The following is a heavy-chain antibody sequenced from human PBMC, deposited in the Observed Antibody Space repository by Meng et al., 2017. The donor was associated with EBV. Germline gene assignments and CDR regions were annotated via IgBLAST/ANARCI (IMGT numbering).Heavy chain of an antibody. J-gene: IGHJ5*02. V-gene: IGHV4-61*01. CDR1: CGSVNNESYY. Sequence: QVQLQESGPGLGXPXXXXXRTXTXSCGSVNNESYYWGWIRQPPGKGLEYIGYIYYTGSTNYNSSLKSRVTISLDKSKNQFSLKLTSLTAADTAIYYCARGDYTNYPRWFDPWGQGTLVTVSS. CDR3: ARGDYTNYPRWFDP. D-gene: IGHD4-11*01. CDR2: IYYTGST.